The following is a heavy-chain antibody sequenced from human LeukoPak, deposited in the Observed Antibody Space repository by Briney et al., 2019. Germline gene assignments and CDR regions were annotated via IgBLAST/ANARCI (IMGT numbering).Heavy chain of an antibody. CDR1: GFTFSGYA. D-gene: IGHD2-21*02. CDR2: ISYDGSNK. CDR3: ARDRGAYCGGDCYLGFDY. V-gene: IGHV3-30-3*01. J-gene: IGHJ4*01. Sequence: GRSLRLSCAASGFTFSGYAMHWVRQAPGKGLEWVTIISYDGSNKYYADSVKGRFTISRDNAKKSLYLQMTSLTAEDTAVYYCARDRGAYCGGDCYLGFDYWGRGTLVTVSS.